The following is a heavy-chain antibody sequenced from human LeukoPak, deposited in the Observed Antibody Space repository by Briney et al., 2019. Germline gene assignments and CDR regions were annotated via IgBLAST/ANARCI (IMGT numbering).Heavy chain of an antibody. Sequence: SETLSLTCTVSGGSISSYYWSWIRQPPGKGLEWIGYIYYSGSTNYNPSLKSRVTISVDTPKNQFSLKLSSVTAADTAVYYCARGIRYYYDSSGYACHFDYWGQGTLVTVSS. D-gene: IGHD3-22*01. V-gene: IGHV4-59*01. CDR2: IYYSGST. CDR3: ARGIRYYYDSSGYACHFDY. CDR1: GGSISSYY. J-gene: IGHJ4*02.